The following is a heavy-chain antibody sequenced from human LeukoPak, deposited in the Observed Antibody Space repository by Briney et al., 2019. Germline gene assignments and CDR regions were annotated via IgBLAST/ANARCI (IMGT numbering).Heavy chain of an antibody. CDR3: AKVGYCCGGSCYSPFDY. D-gene: IGHD2-15*01. CDR1: GFTFSNHW. Sequence: GGSLRLSCAASGFTFSNHWMGWIRQAPGKGLEWVANIKQDGGETYYVDSVKGRFTISRDNAKNTLYLQMNSLRAEDTAVYYCAKVGYCCGGSCYSPFDYWGQGTLVTVSS. V-gene: IGHV3-7*01. J-gene: IGHJ4*02. CDR2: IKQDGGET.